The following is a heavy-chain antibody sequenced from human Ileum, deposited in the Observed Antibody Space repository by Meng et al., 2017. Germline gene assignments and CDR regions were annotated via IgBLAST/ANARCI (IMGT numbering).Heavy chain of an antibody. Sequence: RQESGPGLVNPSESLSLTCAVSGDSISRYYWSWIRQPAGKGLEWIGRINTSGSTNYNPSLKSRLSMSVDTSRNQFSLKLSSVTAADTAVYYCARLEYCSGGTCYGDYWGQGTLVTVSS. CDR3: ARLEYCSGGTCYGDY. J-gene: IGHJ4*02. D-gene: IGHD2-15*01. V-gene: IGHV4-4*07. CDR2: INTSGST. CDR1: GDSISRYY.